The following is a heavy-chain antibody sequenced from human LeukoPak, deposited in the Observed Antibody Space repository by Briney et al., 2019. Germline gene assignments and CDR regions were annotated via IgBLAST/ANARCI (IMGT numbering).Heavy chain of an antibody. Sequence: SESLSLTCAVYGGSFSGYYWSWIRQPPGKGLEWIGEITHSGSTNYNPSLKSRVTISVDTSKNQFSLKLSSVTAADTAVYYCARCRDGYNFFDYWGQGTLVTVSS. CDR2: ITHSGST. D-gene: IGHD5-24*01. V-gene: IGHV4-34*01. CDR3: ARCRDGYNFFDY. CDR1: GGSFSGYY. J-gene: IGHJ4*02.